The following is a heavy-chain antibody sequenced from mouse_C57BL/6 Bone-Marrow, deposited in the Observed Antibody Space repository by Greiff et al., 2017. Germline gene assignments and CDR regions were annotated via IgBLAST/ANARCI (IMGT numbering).Heavy chain of an antibody. CDR2: ISSGGSYT. CDR1: GFTFSSYG. D-gene: IGHD2-3*01. J-gene: IGHJ2*01. Sequence: EVQLQESGGDLVKPGGSLKLSCAASGFTFSSYGMSWVRQTPDKRLEWVATISSGGSYTYYPDSVKGRFPISRDNAKNTLYLQMSSLKSEDTAMYYCARQGYDYLDYWGQGTTLTVSS. V-gene: IGHV5-6*01. CDR3: ARQGYDYLDY.